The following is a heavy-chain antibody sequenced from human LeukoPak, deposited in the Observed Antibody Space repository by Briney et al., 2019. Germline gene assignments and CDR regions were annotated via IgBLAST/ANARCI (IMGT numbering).Heavy chain of an antibody. CDR2: INPNSGGT. CDR1: GYTFTGYY. CDR3: ARGDIVVVPAAKSTRFDP. Sequence: VASVKVSCKASGYTFTGYYMHWVRQAPGQGLEWMGWINPNSGGTNYAQKFQGRVTMTRDTSISTAYMELSRLRSDDTAVYYCARGDIVVVPAAKSTRFDPWGQGTLVTVSS. D-gene: IGHD2-2*01. J-gene: IGHJ5*02. V-gene: IGHV1-2*02.